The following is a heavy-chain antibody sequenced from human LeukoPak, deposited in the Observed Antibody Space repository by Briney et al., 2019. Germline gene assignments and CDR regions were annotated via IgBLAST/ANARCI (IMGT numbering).Heavy chain of an antibody. Sequence: GGSLRLSCAGSGFTFSSYALYWVRQAPGKGLEWVTLTSYTGSNKWYADSVKRRFTISRDNSKNTLFLQMNSLRPEDTAVYYCARGTLETNGGIDYWGQGTMVTVSS. CDR2: TSYTGSNK. V-gene: IGHV3-30*04. D-gene: IGHD7-27*01. CDR3: ARGTLETNGGIDY. CDR1: GFTFSSYA. J-gene: IGHJ4*02.